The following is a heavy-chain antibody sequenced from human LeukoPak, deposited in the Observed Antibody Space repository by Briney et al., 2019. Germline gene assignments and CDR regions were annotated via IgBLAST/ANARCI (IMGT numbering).Heavy chain of an antibody. Sequence: GGSLRLSCAASGFTFSIYAMSWVRQAPGKGLEWVSAISGSGGSTYYADSVKGRFTISRDNSKNTLYLQMNSLRAEDTAVYYCAKDRRIAVAGFDYWGQGTLVTVSS. CDR2: ISGSGGST. D-gene: IGHD6-19*01. CDR1: GFTFSIYA. J-gene: IGHJ4*02. CDR3: AKDRRIAVAGFDY. V-gene: IGHV3-23*01.